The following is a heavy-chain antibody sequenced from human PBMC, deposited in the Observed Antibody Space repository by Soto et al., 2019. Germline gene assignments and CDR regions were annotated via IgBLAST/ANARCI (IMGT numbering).Heavy chain of an antibody. D-gene: IGHD6-19*01. Sequence: PGGSLRLSCAASGFTFSSYAMSWVRQAPGKGLEWVSAISGSGGSTYYADSVKGRFTISRDNSKNTLYLQMNSLRAEDTAVYYWSKIAVAGVFFDEWGQGTLVTVSS. CDR2: ISGSGGST. CDR1: GFTFSSYA. J-gene: IGHJ4*02. CDR3: SKIAVAGVFFDE. V-gene: IGHV3-23*01.